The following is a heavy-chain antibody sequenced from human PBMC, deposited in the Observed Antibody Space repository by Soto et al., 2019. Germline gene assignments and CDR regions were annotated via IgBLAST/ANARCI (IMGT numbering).Heavy chain of an antibody. CDR3: ARTRRETHLRDAFDI. CDR1: NYDFTNYG. V-gene: IGHV1-69*13. CDR2: IIPLFATT. J-gene: IGHJ3*02. Sequence: SVKVSCKASNYDFTNYGISWVRQAPGQGLEWMGGIIPLFATTDYAQKLQGRVTITADESTSTAYMDVRSLRSEDTAVYYCARTRRETHLRDAFDIWGQGTMVTVS.